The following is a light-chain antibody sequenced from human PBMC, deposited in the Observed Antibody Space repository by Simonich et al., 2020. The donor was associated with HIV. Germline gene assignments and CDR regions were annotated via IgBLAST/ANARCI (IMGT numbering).Light chain of an antibody. CDR2: AAS. V-gene: IGKV1-9*01. J-gene: IGKJ1*01. CDR1: QGISSY. Sequence: DIQVPQSPFSRSASVGDGATQTRRSSQGISSYLAWYQQKPGKAPKLLIYAASTLQTGVPSRFSGSGSGTDFTLTISSLQSEDVAIYYCQQYYGYTLTFGQGTKVEIK. CDR3: QQYYGYTLT.